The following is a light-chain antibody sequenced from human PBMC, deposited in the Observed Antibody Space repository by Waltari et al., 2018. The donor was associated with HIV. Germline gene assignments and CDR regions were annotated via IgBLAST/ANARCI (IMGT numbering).Light chain of an antibody. J-gene: IGLJ2*01. Sequence: SYELTQPSSVSVSPGQTVRITCSGDNLGEKLVCWYQKKPGQYTLLLIYADKTRPSGVPERVAASNSGDTATLAITETQAMDEADYYCQTRDNSAGVFGGGTKLTVL. CDR1: NLGEKL. CDR2: ADK. CDR3: QTRDNSAGV. V-gene: IGLV3-1*01.